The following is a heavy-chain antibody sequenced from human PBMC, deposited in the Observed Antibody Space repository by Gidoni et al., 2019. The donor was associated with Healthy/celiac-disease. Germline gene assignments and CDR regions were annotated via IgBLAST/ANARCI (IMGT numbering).Heavy chain of an antibody. V-gene: IGHV4-39*01. CDR2: IYCSGST. CDR1: GASISSSSYY. Sequence: QLQLQASGPGLAKPSQTLSLTCTVSGASISSSSYYWGCIRQPPGKGLEGIGSIYCSGSTYYNPSLKSRVTISVDTSKNKFSLKMSSVTAEDTAVYYCARQLTRYSYAVFDWGQGTLVTVSS. J-gene: IGHJ4*02. CDR3: ARQLTRYSYAVFD. D-gene: IGHD5-18*01.